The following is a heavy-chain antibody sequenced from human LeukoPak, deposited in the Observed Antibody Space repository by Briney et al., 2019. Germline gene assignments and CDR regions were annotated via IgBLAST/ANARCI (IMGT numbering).Heavy chain of an antibody. CDR1: GFTFSDYS. V-gene: IGHV3-21*06. CDR2: ISGSGSYI. D-gene: IGHD3-10*01. J-gene: IGHJ4*02. CDR3: VRERFHGSGAPKFDF. Sequence: GGYLRLSCAASGFTFSDYSMNWVRQTPRKGLEWVSCISGSGSYIYYADSVKGRFTISRDNAKNSLHLQVNSLRAEDTAVYYCVRERFHGSGAPKFDFWGQGTLVTVSS.